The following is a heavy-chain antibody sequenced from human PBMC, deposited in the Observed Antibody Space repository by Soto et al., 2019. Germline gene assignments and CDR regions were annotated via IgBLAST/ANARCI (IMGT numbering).Heavy chain of an antibody. Sequence: PSETLSLTCAVYGGSFSGYYWSWIRQPPGKGLEWIGEINHSGSTNYNPSLKSRVTISVDTSKNQFSLKLSSVTAADTAVYYCARGAGMVRTRKIDYWGQGTLVTVSS. J-gene: IGHJ4*02. D-gene: IGHD3-10*01. CDR3: ARGAGMVRTRKIDY. CDR1: GGSFSGYY. CDR2: INHSGST. V-gene: IGHV4-34*01.